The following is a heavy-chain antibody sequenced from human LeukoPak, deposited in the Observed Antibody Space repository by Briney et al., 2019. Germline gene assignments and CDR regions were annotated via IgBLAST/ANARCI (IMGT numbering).Heavy chain of an antibody. CDR2: INPSGGST. CDR3: ARGGAEGMDV. J-gene: IGHJ6*02. CDR1: GYTFTSYY. Sequence: ASVKLSCKAAGYTFTSYYMHWVRQAPGQLLEWMGIINPSGGSTSYAQKFQGKVHMTRDTSPSTVHLELSSLRSEDTAVYYCARGGAEGMDVWGQGTTVTVSS. V-gene: IGHV1-46*01. D-gene: IGHD1-14*01.